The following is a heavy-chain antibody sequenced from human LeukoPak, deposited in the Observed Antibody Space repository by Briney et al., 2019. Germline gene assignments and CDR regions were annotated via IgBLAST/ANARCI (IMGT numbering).Heavy chain of an antibody. V-gene: IGHV3-7*01. CDR1: GFTFSSFA. J-gene: IGHJ4*02. D-gene: IGHD3-9*01. CDR3: AREKRYFDWLPTRGPFDY. Sequence: GGSLRLSCTASGFTFSSFAMSWVRQAPGKGLEWVANIKQDGSEKYYVDSVKGRFTISRDNAKNSLYLQMNSLRAEDTAVYYCAREKRYFDWLPTRGPFDYWGQGTLVTVSS. CDR2: IKQDGSEK.